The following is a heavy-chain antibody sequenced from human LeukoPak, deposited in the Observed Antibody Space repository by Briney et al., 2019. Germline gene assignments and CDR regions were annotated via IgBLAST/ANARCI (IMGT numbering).Heavy chain of an antibody. D-gene: IGHD1-1*01. J-gene: IGHJ4*02. Sequence: SETLSLTCAVYGGFFSGYYWSWIRQPPGKGLEWIGEINHSGSTNYNPSLKSRVTISVDTSKNQFSLKLSSVTAADTAVYYCARGGRKRTVPQPVDYWGQGTLVTVSS. CDR1: GGFFSGYY. CDR2: INHSGST. V-gene: IGHV4-34*01. CDR3: ARGGRKRTVPQPVDY.